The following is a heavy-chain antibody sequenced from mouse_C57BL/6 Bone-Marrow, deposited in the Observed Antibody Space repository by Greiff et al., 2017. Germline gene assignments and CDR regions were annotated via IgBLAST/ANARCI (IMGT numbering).Heavy chain of an antibody. Sequence: VKVVESGGGLVQPGGSLSLSCAASGFTFTDYYMSWVRQPPGKALEWLGFIRNKANGYTTEYSASVKGRFTISRDNSQSILYLQMNALRAEDSATYYCARYHGDYAMDYWGQGTSVTVSS. CDR2: IRNKANGYTT. V-gene: IGHV7-3*01. CDR3: ARYHGDYAMDY. J-gene: IGHJ4*01. CDR1: GFTFTDYY.